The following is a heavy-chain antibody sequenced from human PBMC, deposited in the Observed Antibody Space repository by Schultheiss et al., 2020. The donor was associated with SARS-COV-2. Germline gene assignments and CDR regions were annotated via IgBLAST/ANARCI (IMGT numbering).Heavy chain of an antibody. CDR2: ISAYNGNT. Sequence: ASVKVSCKASGYTFTSYGISWVRQAPGQGLEWMGWISAYNGNTNYAQKLQGRVTITADESTSTAYMELSSLRSEDTAVYYCARDRGEGWFDPWGQGTLVTVSS. CDR3: ARDRGEGWFDP. V-gene: IGHV1-18*01. D-gene: IGHD7-27*01. CDR1: GYTFTSYG. J-gene: IGHJ5*02.